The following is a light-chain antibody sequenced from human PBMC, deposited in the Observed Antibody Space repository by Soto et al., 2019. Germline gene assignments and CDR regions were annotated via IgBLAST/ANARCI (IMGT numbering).Light chain of an antibody. CDR3: QQYHNWPIT. CDR2: GAS. V-gene: IGKV3-15*01. CDR1: QSVSSS. J-gene: IGKJ5*01. Sequence: EIVLTQSPGTLSLSPGERATLSCRASQSVSSSFLAWYQQKPGQAPRLLIYGASTRATGFPARFSGSGSGTDFTLTIASLQSEDFAVYYCQQYHNWPITFGQGTRLEIK.